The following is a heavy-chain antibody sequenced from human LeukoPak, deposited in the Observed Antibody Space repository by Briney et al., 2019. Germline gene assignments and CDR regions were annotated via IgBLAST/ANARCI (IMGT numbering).Heavy chain of an antibody. D-gene: IGHD3-22*01. J-gene: IGHJ4*02. V-gene: IGHV3-23*01. CDR1: GFTFSSYA. Sequence: GGSLRLSCAASGFTFSSYAMSWVRQAPGKGLEWVSAISGSGGSTYYADSVKGRFTISRDNSKNTLYLQMNSLRAEDTAVYYCAKAPPYYYDSSGYSYYFDYWGQGTLVTVSS. CDR2: ISGSGGST. CDR3: AKAPPYYYDSSGYSYYFDY.